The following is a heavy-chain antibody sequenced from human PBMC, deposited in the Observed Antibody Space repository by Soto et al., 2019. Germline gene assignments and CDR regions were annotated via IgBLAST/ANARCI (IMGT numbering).Heavy chain of an antibody. V-gene: IGHV1-3*01. Sequence: QVQLVQSGAEVKKPGASVKVSCKASGYSFSNYALHWVRQAPGQRLEWMGWINADNGNTKYSQKFQGRPTFTRDTSASTAYIELSSLKSEDTAVYYCASPYYGSGSDYWGPGTLVTVSS. CDR1: GYSFSNYA. CDR2: INADNGNT. D-gene: IGHD3-10*01. CDR3: ASPYYGSGSDY. J-gene: IGHJ4*02.